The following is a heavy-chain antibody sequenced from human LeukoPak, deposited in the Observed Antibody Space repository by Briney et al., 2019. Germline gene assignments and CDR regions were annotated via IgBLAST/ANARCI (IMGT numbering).Heavy chain of an antibody. D-gene: IGHD3-10*01. CDR1: GGSFSGYY. V-gene: IGHV4-34*01. Sequence: SETLSLTCAVYGGSFSGYYWSWIRQPPGEGVEWIGEINHSGSTNYNPFLTSRVTISVDTSKNQFSLKLSSVTAADTAVYYCARQRAMGNGSGTLLLYGMDVWGQGTTVTVSS. CDR2: INHSGST. J-gene: IGHJ6*02. CDR3: ARQRAMGNGSGTLLLYGMDV.